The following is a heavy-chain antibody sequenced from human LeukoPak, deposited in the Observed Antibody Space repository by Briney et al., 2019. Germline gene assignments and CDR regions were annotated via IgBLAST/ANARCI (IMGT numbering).Heavy chain of an antibody. Sequence: ASVKVSCKASGYTFTSYGISWVRQAPGQGLEWMGWISAYNGNTNYAQKLQGRVTMTTDTSTSTAYTELGSLRSDDTAVYYCARAVVRRSSSSYYFDYWGQGTLVTVSS. CDR3: ARAVVRRSSSSYYFDY. V-gene: IGHV1-18*01. CDR1: GYTFTSYG. CDR2: ISAYNGNT. J-gene: IGHJ4*02. D-gene: IGHD6-6*01.